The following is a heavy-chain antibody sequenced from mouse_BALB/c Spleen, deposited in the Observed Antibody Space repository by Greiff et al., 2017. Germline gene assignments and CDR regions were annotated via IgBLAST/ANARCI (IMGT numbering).Heavy chain of an antibody. CDR3: TRWAAVNYFDY. CDR2: IYPGNSDT. Sequence: EVQLQQSGTVLARPGASVKMSCKASGYTFTSYWMHWVKQRPGQGLEWIGAIYPGNSDTSYNQKFKGKAKLTAVTSTSTAYMELSSLTNEDSAVYYCTRWAAVNYFDYWGQGTTLTVSS. CDR1: GYTFTSYW. J-gene: IGHJ2*01. D-gene: IGHD2-13*01. V-gene: IGHV1-5*01.